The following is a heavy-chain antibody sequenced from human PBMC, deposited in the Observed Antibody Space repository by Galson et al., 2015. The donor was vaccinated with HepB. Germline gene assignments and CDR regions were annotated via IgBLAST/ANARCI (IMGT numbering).Heavy chain of an antibody. D-gene: IGHD3-9*01. V-gene: IGHV3-30-3*01. CDR3: ARGSGWYYDILTGYPLRYFDL. CDR1: GFTFSSYA. Sequence: SLRLSCAAPGFTFSSYAMHWVRQAPGKGLEWVAVISYGGSNKYYADSVKGRFTISRDNSKNTLYLQMNSLRAEDTAVYYCARGSGWYYDILTGYPLRYFDLWGRGTLVTVSS. J-gene: IGHJ2*01. CDR2: ISYGGSNK.